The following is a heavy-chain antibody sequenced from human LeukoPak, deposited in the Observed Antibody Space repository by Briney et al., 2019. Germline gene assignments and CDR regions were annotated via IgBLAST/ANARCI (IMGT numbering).Heavy chain of an antibody. CDR1: GGSISSSSYY. CDR3: ARVGGYCRGGTCYYYFDY. Sequence: PSETLSLTCTASGGSISSSSYYWGWIRQPPGKGLEWIGSIYYSGSTYYNPSLKSRVTMSIDMSKNHFSLRLSSVTAADTAVYYCARVGGYCRGGTCYYYFDYWGQGTLVTVSS. J-gene: IGHJ4*02. V-gene: IGHV4-39*02. D-gene: IGHD2-15*01. CDR2: IYYSGST.